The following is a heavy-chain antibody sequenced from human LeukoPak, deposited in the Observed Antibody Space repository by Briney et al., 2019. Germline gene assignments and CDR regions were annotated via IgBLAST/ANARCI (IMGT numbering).Heavy chain of an antibody. D-gene: IGHD3-10*01. Sequence: PGGSLRLSCAASGFTFSSYAMSWVRQAPGKGLEWVSAISGSGGSTYYADSVKGRFTISRDNSKNTLYLQMSSLRAEDTAVHYCAKVGRYGSGNLGYWGQGTLVTVSS. V-gene: IGHV3-23*01. CDR1: GFTFSSYA. CDR2: ISGSGGST. J-gene: IGHJ4*02. CDR3: AKVGRYGSGNLGY.